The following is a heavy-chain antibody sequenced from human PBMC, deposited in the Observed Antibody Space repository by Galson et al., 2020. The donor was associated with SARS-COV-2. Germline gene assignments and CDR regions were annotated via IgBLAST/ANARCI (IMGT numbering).Heavy chain of an antibody. CDR3: VSDQSPYDVWSVCDE. J-gene: IGHJ4*02. CDR1: GFTFSSYA. D-gene: IGHD3-3*01. CDR2: LSYDGSNK. Sequence: LKISCAASGFTFSSYAMHWVRQAPGKGLEWVAVLSYDGSNKYYADSVKGRFTISRDNSKNTLTLQMNSLRAEDTGVYYFVSDQSPYDVWSVCDECGQGTLVTVTA. V-gene: IGHV3-30*04.